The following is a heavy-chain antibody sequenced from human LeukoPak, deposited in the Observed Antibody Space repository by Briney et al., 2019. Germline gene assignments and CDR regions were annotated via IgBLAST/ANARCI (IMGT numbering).Heavy chain of an antibody. J-gene: IGHJ4*02. D-gene: IGHD4-17*01. CDR2: IYYSGTT. Sequence: SETLSLTCTVSGGSISSGGYYWSWIRQHPGKGLEWIGYIYYSGTTYYNPALKSRVTISADTSKNQFSLKLSSVTAADTAVYYCARSTAVTTSLGYWGQGTLVTVSS. CDR1: GGSISSGGYY. CDR3: ARSTAVTTSLGY. V-gene: IGHV4-31*03.